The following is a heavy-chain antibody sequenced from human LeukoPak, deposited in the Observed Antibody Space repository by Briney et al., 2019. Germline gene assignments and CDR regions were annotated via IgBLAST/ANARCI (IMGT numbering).Heavy chain of an antibody. J-gene: IGHJ6*03. Sequence: GGSLRLSCAASGFTFSSYGMHWVRQAPGKGLAWVAVIWYDGSNKYYADSVKGRFTISRDNSKNTLYLQMNSLRAEDTAVYYCAKLCVSSGWYVGYYYYYMDVWGKGTTVTVSS. V-gene: IGHV3-33*06. CDR1: GFTFSSYG. CDR2: IWYDGSNK. D-gene: IGHD6-19*01. CDR3: AKLCVSSGWYVGYYYYYMDV.